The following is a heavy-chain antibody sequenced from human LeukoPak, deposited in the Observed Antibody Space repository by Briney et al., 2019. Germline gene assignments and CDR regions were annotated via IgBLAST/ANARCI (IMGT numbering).Heavy chain of an antibody. J-gene: IGHJ6*03. CDR2: ISSSGSTI. V-gene: IGHV3-11*04. CDR1: GFTFSDYY. D-gene: IGHD5-18*01. Sequence: GGTLRLSCAASGFTFSDYYMSWIRQAPGKGLEWVPYISSSGSTIYYADSVKGRFTISRDNAKNSLYLQMNSLRAEDTAVYYCAREASGYSYGYPYYYYYMDVWGKGTTVTVSS. CDR3: AREASGYSYGYPYYYYYMDV.